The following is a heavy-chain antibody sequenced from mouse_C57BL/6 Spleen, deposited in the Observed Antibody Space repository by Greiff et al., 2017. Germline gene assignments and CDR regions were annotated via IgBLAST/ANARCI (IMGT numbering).Heavy chain of an antibody. V-gene: IGHV1-82*01. J-gene: IGHJ2*01. Sequence: QVQLQQSGPELVKPGASVKISCKASGYAFSSSWMNWVKQRPGKGLEWIGRIYPGDGDTNYNGKFKGKATLTADKSSSTAYLQLSSLTSEDSAVYFCARESTMVTTGFDYWGQGTTLTVSS. D-gene: IGHD2-2*01. CDR3: ARESTMVTTGFDY. CDR2: IYPGDGDT. CDR1: GYAFSSSW.